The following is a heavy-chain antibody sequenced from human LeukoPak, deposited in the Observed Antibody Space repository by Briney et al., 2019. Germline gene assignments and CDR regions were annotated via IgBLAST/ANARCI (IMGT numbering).Heavy chain of an antibody. CDR3: AREAVVPAATSFDY. J-gene: IGHJ4*02. Sequence: ASVKVSCKASGYTFTGYYMHWVRQAPGQGLEWMGWINPNSGGTNYAQKFQGRVTMTRDTSISTAYMELSRLRSDDTAVYYCAREAVVPAATSFDYWGQGTLVTVSP. CDR1: GYTFTGYY. CDR2: INPNSGGT. V-gene: IGHV1-2*02. D-gene: IGHD2-2*01.